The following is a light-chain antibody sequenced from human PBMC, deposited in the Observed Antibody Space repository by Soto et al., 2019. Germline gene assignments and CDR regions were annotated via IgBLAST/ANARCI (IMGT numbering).Light chain of an antibody. CDR1: QSVSSN. CDR2: GAF. CDR3: QQYNDWPLT. Sequence: EIVMTQSPATLSGSPGERSTLSCRASQSVSSNLAWYQQKPGQAPSLLIYGAFTRATGIPARFSGTGSGTEFTLTISSLQSEDFALYYCQQYNDWPLTFGQGTKVDIK. V-gene: IGKV3-15*01. J-gene: IGKJ1*01.